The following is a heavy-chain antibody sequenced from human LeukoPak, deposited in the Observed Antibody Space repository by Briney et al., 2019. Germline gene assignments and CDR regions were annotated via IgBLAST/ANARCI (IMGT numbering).Heavy chain of an antibody. CDR1: GYTFTSYG. Sequence: ASVKVSCKASGYTFTSYGISWVRQAPGQGLEWMGWISAYNGNTNYAQKLQGRVTMTTDTSTSTAYMELRSLRSDDTAVYYCARDRRYYYGSGSYYNGQVHQANDAFDIWGQGTMVTVSS. J-gene: IGHJ3*02. V-gene: IGHV1-18*01. D-gene: IGHD3-10*01. CDR3: ARDRRYYYGSGSYYNGQVHQANDAFDI. CDR2: ISAYNGNT.